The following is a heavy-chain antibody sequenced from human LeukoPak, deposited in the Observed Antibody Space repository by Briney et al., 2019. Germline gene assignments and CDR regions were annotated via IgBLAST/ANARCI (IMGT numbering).Heavy chain of an antibody. CDR1: GGSFSGYH. V-gene: IGHV4-34*01. J-gene: IGHJ5*02. D-gene: IGHD3-9*01. Sequence: SETLSLTCAVYGGSFSGYHWSWIRQPPGKGLEWIGEINHSGSTNYNPSLKSRVTISVDTSKNQFSLKLSSVTAADTAVYYCAREQIVLRYFDWLPGWFDPWGQGTLVTVSS. CDR2: INHSGST. CDR3: AREQIVLRYFDWLPGWFDP.